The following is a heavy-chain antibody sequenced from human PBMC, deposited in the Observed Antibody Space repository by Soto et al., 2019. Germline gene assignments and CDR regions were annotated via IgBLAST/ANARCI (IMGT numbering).Heavy chain of an antibody. CDR3: ASLGYSTSVHVWGYYGMDV. CDR1: GFTFSSYS. CDR2: ISSSSSYI. Sequence: PGGSLRLSCAASGFTFSSYSMNWVRQAPGKGLEWVSSISSSSSYIYYADSVKGRFTISRDNAKNSLYLQMNSLRAEDTAVYYCASLGYSTSVHVWGYYGMDVWGEGTTVTVSS. V-gene: IGHV3-21*01. J-gene: IGHJ6*04. D-gene: IGHD6-13*01.